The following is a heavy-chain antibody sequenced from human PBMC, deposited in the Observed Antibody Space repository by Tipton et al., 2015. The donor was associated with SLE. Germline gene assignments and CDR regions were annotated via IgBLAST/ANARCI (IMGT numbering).Heavy chain of an antibody. Sequence: SLRLSCAASRFTFSSYAMHWVRQAPGKGLEWVAFMSYDGSNDDYADSVKGRFTISKDNSKSTLYLQMNSLRIEDTAVYYCARDGSRSSGPDFDFWGQGTRVTVSS. J-gene: IGHJ4*02. CDR1: RFTFSSYA. CDR2: MSYDGSND. CDR3: ARDGSRSSGPDFDF. V-gene: IGHV3-30-3*01. D-gene: IGHD6-19*01.